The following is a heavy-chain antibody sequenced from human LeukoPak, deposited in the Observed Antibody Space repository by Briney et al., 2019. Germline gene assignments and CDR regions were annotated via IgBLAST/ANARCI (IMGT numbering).Heavy chain of an antibody. Sequence: GGSLRLSCAASGFTFSSYAMSWVRQAPGKGLEWVSVVSGGGGNTYYADSVKGRFTISRDNSKNTVYLQMNSLRAEDTALYYCAKGGEGSGTYLQVRGQGTLVTVSS. J-gene: IGHJ4*02. D-gene: IGHD1-26*01. CDR1: GFTFSSYA. CDR3: AKGGEGSGTYLQV. V-gene: IGHV3-23*01. CDR2: VSGGGGNT.